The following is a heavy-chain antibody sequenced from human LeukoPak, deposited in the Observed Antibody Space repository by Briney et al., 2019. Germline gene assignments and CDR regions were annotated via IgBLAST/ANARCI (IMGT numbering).Heavy chain of an antibody. CDR3: ARDNPVGAHLFDY. CDR2: ISPDGSTT. Sequence: PGGSLRLSCAASGFTFSRYWMHWVRQAPGKGLMWVSRISPDGSTTLYADSVKGRFTISRDNAKNTLYLQMNSLRAEDTAVYYCARDNPVGAHLFDYWGQGTLVTVSS. CDR1: GFTFSRYW. V-gene: IGHV3-74*03. D-gene: IGHD1-26*01. J-gene: IGHJ4*02.